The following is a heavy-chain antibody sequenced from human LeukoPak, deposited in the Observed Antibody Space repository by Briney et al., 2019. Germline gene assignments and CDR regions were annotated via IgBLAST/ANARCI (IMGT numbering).Heavy chain of an antibody. CDR3: VRGYEYDSSGYLMVAFET. CDR2: INRSGST. D-gene: IGHD3-22*01. J-gene: IGHJ3*02. CDR1: GGTFSGYY. V-gene: IGHV4-34*01. Sequence: SETLSLTCAVYGGTFSGYYWSWIRQPPGKGLEWIGEINRSGSTKYNPSLKSPVSISVDTSKNQFSLKLSSVTAADTAVYYCVRGYEYDSSGYLMVAFETWGQGKMCTVSS.